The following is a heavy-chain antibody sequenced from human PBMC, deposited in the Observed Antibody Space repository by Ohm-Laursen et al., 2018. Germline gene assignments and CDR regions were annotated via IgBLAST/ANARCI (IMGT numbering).Heavy chain of an antibody. CDR3: ARVGLGELGGIGYYYGMDV. J-gene: IGHJ6*02. D-gene: IGHD3-10*01. CDR2: IYYSGST. CDR1: GYSISSGYY. Sequence: TLSLTCSVSGYSISSGYYWGWIRQPPGRGLEWIGYIYYSGSTNYNPSLKSRVTISVDTSKNQFSLKLSSVTAADTAVYYCARVGLGELGGIGYYYGMDVWGQGTTVTVSS. V-gene: IGHV4-61*01.